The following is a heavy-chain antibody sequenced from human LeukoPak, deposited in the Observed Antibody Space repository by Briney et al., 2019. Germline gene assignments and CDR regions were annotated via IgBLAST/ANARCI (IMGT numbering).Heavy chain of an antibody. V-gene: IGHV1-3*01. CDR1: GYTFSNYA. CDR2: IIPGYGNT. J-gene: IGHJ4*02. D-gene: IGHD6-13*01. Sequence: GASVKVSCKASGYTFSNYAVHCVRQAPGQSLEWMGWIIPGYGNTKYSQKFQGRVTISRDTSANTVYMELSSLRSEDTAVYYCARDDGSTWLLDYWGQGTLVTVSS. CDR3: ARDDGSTWLLDY.